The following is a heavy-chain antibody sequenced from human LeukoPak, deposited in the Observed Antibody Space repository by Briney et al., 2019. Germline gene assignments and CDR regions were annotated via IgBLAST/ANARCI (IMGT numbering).Heavy chain of an antibody. CDR1: GFTFSSYW. CDR2: INSDGSST. V-gene: IGHV3-74*01. Sequence: PGGSLRLSCAASGFTFSSYWMHWVRQAPGKGLVWVSRINSDGSSTNYADSVKGRFTISRDNSKNTLYLQMNSLRAEDTAVYYCAKGDSSGWYLIDYWGQGTLVTVSS. D-gene: IGHD6-19*01. CDR3: AKGDSSGWYLIDY. J-gene: IGHJ4*02.